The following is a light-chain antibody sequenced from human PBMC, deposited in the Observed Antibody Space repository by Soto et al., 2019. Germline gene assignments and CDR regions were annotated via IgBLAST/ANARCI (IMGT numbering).Light chain of an antibody. CDR1: QRVLHSSNNNNY. J-gene: IGKJ3*01. V-gene: IGKV4-1*01. CDR2: WTS. Sequence: DIVMTQSPDSLAVSLGGRATINCKSSQRVLHSSNNNNYLAWYQQKPGQPPKVLFYWTSARGSGVPDRFSASGSGTNFTLTISSLQAEDVALYYCQQYYATPPTFGPGTRVDIK. CDR3: QQYYATPPT.